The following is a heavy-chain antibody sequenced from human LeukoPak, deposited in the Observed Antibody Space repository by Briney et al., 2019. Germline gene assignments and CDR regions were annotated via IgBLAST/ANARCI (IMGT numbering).Heavy chain of an antibody. CDR2: MNPNSGNT. J-gene: IGHJ4*02. Sequence: ASVKVSCKASGYTFTSYGISWVRQATGQGLEWMGWMNPNSGNTGYAQKFQGRVTMTRNTSISTAYMELSSLRSEDTAVYYCARSEGYSSGPNDYWGQGTLVTVSS. CDR1: GYTFTSYG. D-gene: IGHD6-19*01. V-gene: IGHV1-8*02. CDR3: ARSEGYSSGPNDY.